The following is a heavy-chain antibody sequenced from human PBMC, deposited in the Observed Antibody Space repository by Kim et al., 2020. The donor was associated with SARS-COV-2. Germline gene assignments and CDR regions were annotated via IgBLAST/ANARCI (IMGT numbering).Heavy chain of an antibody. D-gene: IGHD3-9*01. CDR2: ISAYNGNT. J-gene: IGHJ4*02. Sequence: ASVKVSCKASGYTFTSYGISWVRQAPGQGLEWMGWISAYNGNTNYAQKLQGRVTMTTDTSTSTAYMELRSLRSDDTAVYYCARGAYYDILTGYPLPLDYWGQGTLVTVSS. CDR1: GYTFTSYG. V-gene: IGHV1-18*01. CDR3: ARGAYYDILTGYPLPLDY.